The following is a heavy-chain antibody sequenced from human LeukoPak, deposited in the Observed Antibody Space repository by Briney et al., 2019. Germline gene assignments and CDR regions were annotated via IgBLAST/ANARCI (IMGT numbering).Heavy chain of an antibody. J-gene: IGHJ6*03. D-gene: IGHD2-21*01. CDR1: GGSISSYY. CDR3: ARLFVGAYYYYMDV. V-gene: IGHV4-59*08. Sequence: SETLPLTCTVSGGSISSYYWSWIRQPPGKGLEWIGYIYYSGSTNYNPSLKSRVTISVDTSKNQFSLKLSSVTAADTAVYYCARLFVGAYYYYMDVWGKGTTVTVSS. CDR2: IYYSGST.